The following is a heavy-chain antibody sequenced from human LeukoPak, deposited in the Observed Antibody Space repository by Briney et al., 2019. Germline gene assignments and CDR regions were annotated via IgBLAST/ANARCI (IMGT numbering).Heavy chain of an antibody. Sequence: SETLSLTCAVYGGSFSGYYWSWIRQPPGKGLEWIGEINHSGSTNYNPSLKSRVTISVDTSKNQFSLKLSSVTAADTAVYYCAKDSTVTTSGLFDYWGQGTLVTVSS. CDR2: INHSGST. J-gene: IGHJ4*02. D-gene: IGHD4-17*01. CDR1: GGSFSGYY. CDR3: AKDSTVTTSGLFDY. V-gene: IGHV4-34*01.